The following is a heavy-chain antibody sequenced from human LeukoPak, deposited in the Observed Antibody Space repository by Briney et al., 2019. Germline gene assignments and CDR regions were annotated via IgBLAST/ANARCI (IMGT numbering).Heavy chain of an antibody. CDR1: GGSISSSSYY. CDR3: ARHVYDFWSGYARPKTQDNYGMDV. J-gene: IGHJ6*02. D-gene: IGHD3-3*01. V-gene: IGHV4-39*01. CDR2: IYYSGST. Sequence: PSETLSLTCTVSGGSISSSSYYWGWIRQPPGKGLEWIGSIYYSGSTYYNPSLKSRVTISVDTSKNQFSLKLSSVTAADTAVYYCARHVYDFWSGYARPKTQDNYGMDVWGQGTTVTVSS.